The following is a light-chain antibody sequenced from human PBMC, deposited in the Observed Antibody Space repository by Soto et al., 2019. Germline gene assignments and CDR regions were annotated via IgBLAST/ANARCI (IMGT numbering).Light chain of an antibody. Sequence: DIVMTQSPATLSLFPGERATLSCRASQSVNTVLAWYQQKPGQAPRLLLYSTSVRATGVPGRFIGRGSGTEFTLTITSLQREDSAIYYCQQFDKGLTFDGGTKVEIK. CDR1: QSVNTV. J-gene: IGKJ4*02. V-gene: IGKV3-15*01. CDR2: STS. CDR3: QQFDKGLT.